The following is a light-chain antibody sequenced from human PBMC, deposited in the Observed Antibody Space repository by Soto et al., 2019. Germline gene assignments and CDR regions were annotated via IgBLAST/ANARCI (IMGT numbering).Light chain of an antibody. CDR2: AAS. Sequence: DIQMTQSPSSLSASVGDRVTITCRASQSISTYLNWYQQQLGKAPKPLIYAASSLQSGIPSRFSCSGSGTDFTLNISSLQPEDFATYYCQLSQNTPYIFGQGTKLEIK. CDR3: QLSQNTPYI. J-gene: IGKJ2*01. V-gene: IGKV1-39*01. CDR1: QSISTY.